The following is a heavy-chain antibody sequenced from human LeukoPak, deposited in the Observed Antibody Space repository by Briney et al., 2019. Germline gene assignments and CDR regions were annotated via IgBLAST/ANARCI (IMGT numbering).Heavy chain of an antibody. CDR2: INPSGGST. CDR3: ARDEKSPYCGGDCYDWYFDL. V-gene: IGHV1-46*01. Sequence: GASVKVSCKASGYTFTSYYMHWVRQAPGQGLEWMGIINPSGGSTSYAQKFQGRVTMTRDTSTSTVYMELSSLRSEDTAVYYCARDEKSPYCGGDCYDWYFDLWGRGTLVTVSS. D-gene: IGHD2-21*02. J-gene: IGHJ2*01. CDR1: GYTFTSYY.